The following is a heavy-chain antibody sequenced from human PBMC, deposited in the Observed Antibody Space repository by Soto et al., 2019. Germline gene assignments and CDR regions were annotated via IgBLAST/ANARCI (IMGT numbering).Heavy chain of an antibody. D-gene: IGHD3-10*01. J-gene: IGHJ4*02. Sequence: PGGSLRLSCAASGFTFSSYGMHWVRQAPGKGLEWVAVIWYDGSNKYYADSVKGRFTISRDNSKNTLYLQINSLRAEDTAVYYCARGNTYYYGSGSYSDYWGQGTLVTVSS. CDR3: ARGNTYYYGSGSYSDY. CDR1: GFTFSSYG. V-gene: IGHV3-33*01. CDR2: IWYDGSNK.